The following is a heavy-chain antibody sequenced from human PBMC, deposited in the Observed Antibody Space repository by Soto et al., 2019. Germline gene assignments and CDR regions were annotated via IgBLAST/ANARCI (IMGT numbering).Heavy chain of an antibody. CDR3: AKNPGYYYDSTGYHFDY. Sequence: GGSLRLSCAASGFTFSSYSMNWVRQAPGKGLEWVSYISSSSGIIYYSDSVKGRFTISRDNAKNSLYLQMNSLRAEDTAVYYCAKNPGYYYDSTGYHFDYWGQGTLVTVSS. V-gene: IGHV3-48*01. J-gene: IGHJ4*02. CDR2: ISSSSGII. CDR1: GFTFSSYS. D-gene: IGHD3-22*01.